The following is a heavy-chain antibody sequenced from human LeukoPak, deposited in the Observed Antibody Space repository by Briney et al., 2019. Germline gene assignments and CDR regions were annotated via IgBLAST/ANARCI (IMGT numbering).Heavy chain of an antibody. Sequence: GRSLRLSCAASGFTFSSYGMHWVRQAPGKGLEWVAVISYDGSNKYYADSVKGRFTISRDNSKNTLSLEMNSLRVEDTAVYYCARDLGYSYGHPFDYWGQGTLVTVSS. D-gene: IGHD5-18*01. CDR1: GFTFSSYG. CDR2: ISYDGSNK. V-gene: IGHV3-30*03. J-gene: IGHJ4*02. CDR3: ARDLGYSYGHPFDY.